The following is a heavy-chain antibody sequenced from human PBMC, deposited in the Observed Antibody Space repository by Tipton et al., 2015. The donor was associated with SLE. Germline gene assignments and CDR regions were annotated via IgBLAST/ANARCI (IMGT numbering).Heavy chain of an antibody. V-gene: IGHV4-30-2*01. CDR2: IYHSGSA. J-gene: IGHJ6*02. CDR3: ARGGITTPGTPYYYGVDV. Sequence: TLSLTCTVSGASISSGAFSWSWIRQAPGKGLEWIGYIYHSGSAYYNPSLKSRVTISIDGSKNQFSLKAGSVTAADTAVYFCARGGITTPGTPYYYGVDVWGRGTTVTVSS. CDR1: GASISSGAFS. D-gene: IGHD6-13*01.